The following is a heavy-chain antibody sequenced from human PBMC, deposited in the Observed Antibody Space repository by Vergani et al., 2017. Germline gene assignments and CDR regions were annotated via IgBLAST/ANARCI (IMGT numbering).Heavy chain of an antibody. J-gene: IGHJ4*02. CDR1: GFTFSSYS. CDR2: ISSSSSTI. Sequence: EVQLVESGGGLVQPGGSLRLSCAASGFTFSSYSMNWVRQAPGKGLEWVSYISSSSSTINYADSVKGRFTISRDNAKNSLYLQMNSLRAEDTAVYYCAREPRSYYDSSGYYNCWGQGTLVTVSS. V-gene: IGHV3-48*01. D-gene: IGHD3-22*01. CDR3: AREPRSYYDSSGYYNC.